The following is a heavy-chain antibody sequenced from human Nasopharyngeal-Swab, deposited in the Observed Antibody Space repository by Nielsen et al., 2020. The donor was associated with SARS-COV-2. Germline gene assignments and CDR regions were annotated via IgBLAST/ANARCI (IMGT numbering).Heavy chain of an antibody. D-gene: IGHD3-16*01. CDR1: GGTFSSYA. CDR3: ARERLGAFDI. J-gene: IGHJ3*02. CDR2: IIPIFGTA. V-gene: IGHV1-69*13. Sequence: SVKVSCRASGGTFSSYAISWVRQAPGQGLEWMGGIIPIFGTANYAQKFQGRVTITADESTSTAYMELSSLRSEDTAVYYCARERLGAFDIWGQGTMVTVSS.